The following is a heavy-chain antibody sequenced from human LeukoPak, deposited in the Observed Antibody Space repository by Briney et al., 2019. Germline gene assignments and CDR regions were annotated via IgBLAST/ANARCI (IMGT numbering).Heavy chain of an antibody. Sequence: SETLSLTCAVYGGSFSGYYWSLIRQPPGKGLEWIGEINHSGSTNYNPSLKSRVTISVDTSKNQFSLKLSSVTAADTAVYYCARGHDPRGYYFDYWGQGTLVTVSS. J-gene: IGHJ4*02. V-gene: IGHV4-34*01. CDR2: INHSGST. D-gene: IGHD1-26*01. CDR1: GGSFSGYY. CDR3: ARGHDPRGYYFDY.